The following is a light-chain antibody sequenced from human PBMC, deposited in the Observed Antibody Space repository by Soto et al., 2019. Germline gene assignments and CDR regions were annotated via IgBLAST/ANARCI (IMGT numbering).Light chain of an antibody. V-gene: IGKV3-11*01. Sequence: EIVLTQSPATLSLSPGERATLSCRASQSVSTYLAWYQQKPGQAPRLLIYGASNRATGIPARFRGSGSRKDFTLTISSLEPEDFAVYYCQQRSNRPFTFGPGTKVDIK. CDR2: GAS. CDR1: QSVSTY. CDR3: QQRSNRPFT. J-gene: IGKJ3*01.